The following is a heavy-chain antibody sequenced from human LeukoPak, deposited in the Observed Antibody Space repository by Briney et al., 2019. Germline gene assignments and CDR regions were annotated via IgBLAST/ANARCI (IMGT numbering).Heavy chain of an antibody. J-gene: IGHJ5*02. CDR2: INPNGGGT. Sequence: ASVKVSCKASGYTFTGYYMHWVRQAPGQGLEWMGWINPNGGGTNYAQKFQGRVTMTRETSISTAYMELSRLRCDDTAVYYCASSRAGIGWFDPWGQGTLVTVSS. D-gene: IGHD6-13*01. V-gene: IGHV1-2*02. CDR3: ASSRAGIGWFDP. CDR1: GYTFTGYY.